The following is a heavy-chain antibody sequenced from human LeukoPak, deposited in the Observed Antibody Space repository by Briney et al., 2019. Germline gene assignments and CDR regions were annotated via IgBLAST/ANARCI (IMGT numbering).Heavy chain of an antibody. D-gene: IGHD1-26*01. CDR3: ALHYSGSYHYGMDV. CDR2: TRNKANSYTT. CDR1: GFTISDYY. Sequence: PGGSLRLSCAASGFTISDYYMDWVRQAPGKGLEWVGRTRNKANSYTTEYAASVKGRFTISRDDSKNSLYLQMNSLKTEDTAVYYCALHYSGSYHYGMDVWGQGTTVTVSS. J-gene: IGHJ6*02. V-gene: IGHV3-72*01.